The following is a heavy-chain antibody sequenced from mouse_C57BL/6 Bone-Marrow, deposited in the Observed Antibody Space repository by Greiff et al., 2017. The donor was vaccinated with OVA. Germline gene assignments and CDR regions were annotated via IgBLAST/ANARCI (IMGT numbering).Heavy chain of an antibody. CDR1: GFTFSSYA. CDR3: TRDGPLYYYGSRCGPYYAMDY. V-gene: IGHV5-9-1*02. CDR2: ISSGGDYI. J-gene: IGHJ4*01. Sequence: EVQRVESGEGLVKPGGSLKLSCAASGFTFSSYAMSWVRQTPEKRLEWVAYISSGGDYIYYADTVKGRFTISRDNARNTLYLQMSSLKSEDTAMYYCTRDGPLYYYGSRCGPYYAMDYWGQGTSVTVSS. D-gene: IGHD1-1*01.